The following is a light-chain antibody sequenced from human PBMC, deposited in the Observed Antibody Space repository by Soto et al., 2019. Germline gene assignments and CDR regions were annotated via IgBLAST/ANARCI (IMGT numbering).Light chain of an antibody. CDR3: QQYKTYSPT. CDR2: KAS. Sequence: DIQMTQSPSTLSASVGDRVTITCRASQSISPWLAWYQQKPGKAPKILIYKASSLESGVPSRLSGSDSGIEFTLIIRSLQPYDFATYYCQQYKTYSPTFGQGTKLEIK. V-gene: IGKV1-5*03. CDR1: QSISPW. J-gene: IGKJ2*01.